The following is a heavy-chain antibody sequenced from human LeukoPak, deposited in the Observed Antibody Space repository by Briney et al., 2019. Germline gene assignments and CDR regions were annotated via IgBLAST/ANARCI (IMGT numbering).Heavy chain of an antibody. D-gene: IGHD6-13*01. J-gene: IGHJ4*02. CDR1: GGSISSSSYY. CDR3: ATQSIAAVGY. Sequence: NPSETLSLTCTVSGGSISSSSYYWGWIRQPPGKGLEWIGSIYYSGSTYYNPFLKSRVTISVDTSKNQFSLKLSSVTAADTAVYYCATQSIAAVGYWGQGTLVTVSS. V-gene: IGHV4-39*01. CDR2: IYYSGST.